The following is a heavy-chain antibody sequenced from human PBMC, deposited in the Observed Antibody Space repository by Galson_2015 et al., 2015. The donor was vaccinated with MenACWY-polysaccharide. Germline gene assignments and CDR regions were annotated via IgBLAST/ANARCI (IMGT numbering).Heavy chain of an antibody. CDR2: ITWNGGST. CDR1: GFTFSSYW. Sequence: SLRLSCAASGFTFSSYWMSWVRQAPGKGLEWVSGITWNGGSTGYADSVKGRFTISRDNAKKSLYLQMNSLRGEDTAKYLCARQSSPYHVEDSWGQGTLVTVSS. CDR3: ARQSSPYHVEDS. D-gene: IGHD5-24*01. V-gene: IGHV3-20*01. J-gene: IGHJ4*02.